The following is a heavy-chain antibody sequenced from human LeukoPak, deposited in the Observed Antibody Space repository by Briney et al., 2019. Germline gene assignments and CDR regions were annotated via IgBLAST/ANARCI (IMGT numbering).Heavy chain of an antibody. D-gene: IGHD6-19*01. V-gene: IGHV4-59*01. CDR2: IYYSGST. J-gene: IGHJ3*02. CDR3: AREPAVAGPLDAFDI. Sequence: SGTLSLTCTVSGGSISSYYWSWIRQPPGKGLEWIGYIYYSGSTNYNPSLKSRVTISVDTSKNQFSLKLSSVTAADTAVYYCAREPAVAGPLDAFDIWGQGTMVTVSS. CDR1: GGSISSYY.